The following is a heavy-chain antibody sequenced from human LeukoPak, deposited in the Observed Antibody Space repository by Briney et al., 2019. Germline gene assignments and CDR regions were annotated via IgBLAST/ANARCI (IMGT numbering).Heavy chain of an antibody. V-gene: IGHV1-18*01. CDR3: ARTFILTSLRYLDI. Sequence: ASVKVSCKASSYNFTIYGISWVRQAPGQGLEWMGWVNNYNGNRNYAQKFQGRVTVTTDTSTNTAYLELRGLRSDDTAMYYCARTFILTSLRYLDIWGRGTLVTVSS. D-gene: IGHD3-9*01. CDR1: SYNFTIYG. CDR2: VNNYNGNR. J-gene: IGHJ2*01.